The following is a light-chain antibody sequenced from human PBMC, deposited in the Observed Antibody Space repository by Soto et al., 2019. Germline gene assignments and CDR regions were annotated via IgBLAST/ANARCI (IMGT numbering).Light chain of an antibody. Sequence: EIVLTQSPGTLSLSPGERATLSCRASQSVRNSHLAWYQQKPGQPPRLLISRAASRAPGIPDRFSGSGSGTGFTLSISKLEPEDSALYYCQQYGDSPWTLGLGTKVEI. CDR2: RAA. CDR3: QQYGDSPWT. CDR1: QSVRNSH. V-gene: IGKV3-20*01. J-gene: IGKJ1*01.